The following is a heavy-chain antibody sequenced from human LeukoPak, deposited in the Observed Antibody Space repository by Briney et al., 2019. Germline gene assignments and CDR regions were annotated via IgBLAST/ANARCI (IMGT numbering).Heavy chain of an antibody. Sequence: SGGSLRLSCAASGFTFSSYSMNWVRQAPGKGLEWVANIKQDGSEKYYVDSVKGRFTISRDNAKNSLYLQMNSLRAEDTAVYYCARGDGGAAAFELLSGYWGQGTLVTVSS. CDR2: IKQDGSEK. J-gene: IGHJ4*02. D-gene: IGHD6-13*01. CDR3: ARGDGGAAAFELLSGY. CDR1: GFTFSSYS. V-gene: IGHV3-7*01.